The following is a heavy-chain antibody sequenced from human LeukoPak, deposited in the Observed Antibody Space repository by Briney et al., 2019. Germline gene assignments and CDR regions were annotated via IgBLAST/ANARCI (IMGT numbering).Heavy chain of an antibody. D-gene: IGHD4-17*01. CDR1: GGSISGYY. CDR2: IYYSGTT. J-gene: IGHJ4*02. V-gene: IGHV4-59*01. CDR3: ARDTVTTGIDY. Sequence: PSETLSLTCTVSGGSISGYYWSWIRQPPGEGLEWIGYIYYSGTTDYSPSLRSRVTMSVDTSKSQFSLKLSSVTAADTAVYYCARDTVTTGIDYWGQGTLVTVSS.